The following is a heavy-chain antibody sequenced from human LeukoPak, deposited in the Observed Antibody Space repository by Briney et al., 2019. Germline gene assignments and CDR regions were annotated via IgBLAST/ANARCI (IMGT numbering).Heavy chain of an antibody. J-gene: IGHJ4*02. CDR1: GFTFSSYW. Sequence: QPGGSLRLSCAASGFTFSSYWMSWVRQIPGKGLGWVANIKQDGDEKYHVDSVKGRFTISRDNAKKSLYLQLNSLRAEGTAVYYCARQIDTNFFAYWGQGTLVTVSS. V-gene: IGHV3-7*01. CDR3: ARQIDTNFFAY. D-gene: IGHD2-21*01. CDR2: IKQDGDEK.